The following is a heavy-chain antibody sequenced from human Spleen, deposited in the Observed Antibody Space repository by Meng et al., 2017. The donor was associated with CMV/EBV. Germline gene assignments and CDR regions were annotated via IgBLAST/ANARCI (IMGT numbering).Heavy chain of an antibody. V-gene: IGHV3-23*01. D-gene: IGHD1-1*01. CDR1: GFTFSSYA. CDR3: AKACLVRNDLVWFDY. CDR2: VSGSCDGT. Sequence: GESLKISCAASGFTFSSYAISWVRQAPGKGLDWVSTVSGSCDGTYYADSVKARFTISRDHSKNTVYLQMNSLRAEDTAIYYCAKACLVRNDLVWFDYWGQGTLVTVSS. J-gene: IGHJ4*02.